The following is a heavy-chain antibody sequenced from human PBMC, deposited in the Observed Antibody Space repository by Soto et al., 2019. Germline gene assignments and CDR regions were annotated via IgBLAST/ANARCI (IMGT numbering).Heavy chain of an antibody. Sequence: EVQLVESGGGLVQPGGSLRLSCAGSGFTFSNYWMHWVRQAPGKGLEWVSRIDHDGPTDYADSVRGRFTISRDNAENTLYLQMTSLRPEDTAVYYCVRDSHRDYWGQGTLVTVSS. CDR2: IDHDGPT. V-gene: IGHV3-74*01. CDR1: GFTFSNYW. J-gene: IGHJ4*02. CDR3: VRDSHRDY.